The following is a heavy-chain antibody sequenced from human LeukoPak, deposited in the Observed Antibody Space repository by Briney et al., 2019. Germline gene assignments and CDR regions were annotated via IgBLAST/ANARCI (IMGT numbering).Heavy chain of an antibody. V-gene: IGHV1-2*02. CDR2: INPNSGVT. D-gene: IGHD3-16*01. CDR1: GYTFTGYD. CDR3: ASSPLPLGEFAC. Sequence: ASVKVSCTASGYTFTGYDMHWVRQAPGQGLEWMGWINPNSGVTIYAQKFQGRVTMTRDTSISTAYMELIRLRSDDTAVYYCASSPLPLGEFACWGQGTLVTVSS. J-gene: IGHJ4*02.